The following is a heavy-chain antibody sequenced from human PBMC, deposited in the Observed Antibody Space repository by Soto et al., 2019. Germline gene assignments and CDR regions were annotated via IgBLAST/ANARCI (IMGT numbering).Heavy chain of an antibody. CDR2: ISDRGDTT. CDR1: GFTISTYA. V-gene: IGHV3-23*01. D-gene: IGHD1-1*01. CDR3: AKDKDGTTSFDD. Sequence: GGSLRLSCAASGFTISTYAMSGVRQAPGKGLEWVSAISDRGDTTHYADSLKGRFTISRDTSKNTLYLQMNTLRAEDTAVYFCAKDKDGTTSFDDWGQGTLVTVSS. J-gene: IGHJ4*02.